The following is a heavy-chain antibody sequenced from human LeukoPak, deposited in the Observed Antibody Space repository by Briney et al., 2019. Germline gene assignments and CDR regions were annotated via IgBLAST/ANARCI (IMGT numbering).Heavy chain of an antibody. Sequence: ASVKVSCKASGYTFTGYYMHWVRQAPGQGLVWMGWINPNSGGTNYAQKFQGRVTMTRDTSISTAYMELSRLRSDDTAVYYCARVDDSGWYIWRDYWGQGTLVTVSS. CDR1: GYTFTGYY. V-gene: IGHV1-2*02. J-gene: IGHJ4*02. D-gene: IGHD6-19*01. CDR2: INPNSGGT. CDR3: ARVDDSGWYIWRDY.